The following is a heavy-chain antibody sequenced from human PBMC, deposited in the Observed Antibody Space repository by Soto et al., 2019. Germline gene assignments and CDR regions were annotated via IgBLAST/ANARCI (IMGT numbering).Heavy chain of an antibody. D-gene: IGHD3-9*01. J-gene: IGHJ4*02. Sequence: GGSLRLSCAASGFTFSSYGMHWVRQAPGKGLEWVAVISYDGSNKYYADSVKGRFTISRDNSKNTLYLQMNSLRAEDTSVYYCAKDRVRYFDWLSDFDSWGQGTLVTVSS. CDR1: GFTFSSYG. CDR3: AKDRVRYFDWLSDFDS. V-gene: IGHV3-30*18. CDR2: ISYDGSNK.